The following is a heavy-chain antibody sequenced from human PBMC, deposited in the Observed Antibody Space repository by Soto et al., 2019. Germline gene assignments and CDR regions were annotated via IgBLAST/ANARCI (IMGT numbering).Heavy chain of an antibody. Sequence: EVQLVESGGGLVKPGGSLRLSCAASGFTFSNAWMNWVRQAPGKGLEWVGLIKSKTDGGTTDYAAPVKGRFTISRDDSKNTLYLQMNSLKTEDTAVYSCTASKLNYYDSSGYYYWGQGTLVTVSS. CDR1: GFTFSNAW. CDR3: TASKLNYYDSSGYYY. CDR2: IKSKTDGGTT. J-gene: IGHJ4*02. V-gene: IGHV3-15*07. D-gene: IGHD3-22*01.